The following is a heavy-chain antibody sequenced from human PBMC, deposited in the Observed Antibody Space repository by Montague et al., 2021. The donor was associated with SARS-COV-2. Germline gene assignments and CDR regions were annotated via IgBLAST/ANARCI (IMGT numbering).Heavy chain of an antibody. CDR3: AQQRSLNYYDSSGYYYPDY. D-gene: IGHD3-22*01. Sequence: LVKPTQTLTLTCTFSGFSLDSRGVGVGWIRQPPGKGLEWIGSIYYSGSTYYNPSLKSRVTISVDTSKNQFSLKLSSVAAADTAVYYCAQQRSLNYYDSSGYYYPDYWGQGTLVTVSS. CDR1: GFSLDSRGVG. CDR2: IYYSGST. V-gene: IGHV4-39*01. J-gene: IGHJ4*02.